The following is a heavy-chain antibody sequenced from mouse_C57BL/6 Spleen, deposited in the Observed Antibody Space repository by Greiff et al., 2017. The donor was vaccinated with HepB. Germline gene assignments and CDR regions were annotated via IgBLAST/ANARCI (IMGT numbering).Heavy chain of an antibody. V-gene: IGHV1-39*01. D-gene: IGHD2-1*01. CDR2: INPNYGTT. CDR1: GYSFTDYN. Sequence: VHVKQSGPELVKPGASVKISCKASGYSFTDYNMNWVKQSNGKSLEWIGVINPNYGTTSYNQKFKGKATLTVDQSSSTAYMQLNSLTSEDSAVYYCARWDYYGNYIDFDVWGTGTTVTVSS. CDR3: ARWDYYGNYIDFDV. J-gene: IGHJ1*03.